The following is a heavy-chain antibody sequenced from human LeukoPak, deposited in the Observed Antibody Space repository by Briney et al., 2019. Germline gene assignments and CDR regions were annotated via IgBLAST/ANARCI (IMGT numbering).Heavy chain of an antibody. J-gene: IGHJ6*02. CDR2: ISGSGGST. CDR3: AKHPYYSYYYGMDV. Sequence: PGGSLRLSCAASGFTFSSYAMSWVRQAPGKGLEWASAISGSGGSTYYADSVKGRFTISRDNSKNTLYLQMNSLRAEDTAVYYCAKHPYYSYYYGMDVWGQGTTVTVSS. CDR1: GFTFSSYA. V-gene: IGHV3-23*01. D-gene: IGHD1-26*01.